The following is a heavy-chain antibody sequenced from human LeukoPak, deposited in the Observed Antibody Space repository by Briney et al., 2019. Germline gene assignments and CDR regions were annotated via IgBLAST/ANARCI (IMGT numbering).Heavy chain of an antibody. Sequence: GGSLRLSCAASGFTFSSYEMNWVRQAPGKGLEWVSYISSSGSTIYYADSVKGRFTISRDNAKNSLYLQMNSLRAEDTAVYYCARGKQLVRGANWFDPWGQGTLVTVSS. CDR2: ISSSGSTI. J-gene: IGHJ5*02. CDR1: GFTFSSYE. CDR3: ARGKQLVRGANWFDP. D-gene: IGHD6-6*01. V-gene: IGHV3-48*03.